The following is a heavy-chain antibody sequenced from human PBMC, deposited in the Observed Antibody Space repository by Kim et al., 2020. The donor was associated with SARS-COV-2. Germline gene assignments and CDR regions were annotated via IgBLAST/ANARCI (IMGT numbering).Heavy chain of an antibody. J-gene: IGHJ6*02. CDR2: IYYSGST. CDR1: GGSISSYY. CDR3: ARLLGSELYYYGMDV. V-gene: IGHV4-59*08. D-gene: IGHD1-26*01. Sequence: SETLSLTCTVSGGSISSYYWSWIRQPPGKGLEWIGYIYYSGSTNYNPSLKSRVTISVDTSKNQFSLKLSSVTAADTAVYYCARLLGSELYYYGMDVWGQGTTVTVSS.